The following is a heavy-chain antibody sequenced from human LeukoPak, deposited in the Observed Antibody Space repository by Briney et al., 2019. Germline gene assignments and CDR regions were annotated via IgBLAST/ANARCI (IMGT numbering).Heavy chain of an antibody. D-gene: IGHD3-22*01. J-gene: IGHJ3*02. Sequence: ASVKVSCKASGYTFTSYGISWVRQAPGQGLEWMGWISAYNGNTNCAQKLQGRVTMTTDTSTSTAYMELRSLRSDDTAVYYCARVHYYDSSDAFDIWGQGTMVTVSS. CDR3: ARVHYYDSSDAFDI. V-gene: IGHV1-18*01. CDR2: ISAYNGNT. CDR1: GYTFTSYG.